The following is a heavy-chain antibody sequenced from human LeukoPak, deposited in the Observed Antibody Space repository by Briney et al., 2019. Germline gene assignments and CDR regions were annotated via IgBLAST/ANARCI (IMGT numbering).Heavy chain of an antibody. V-gene: IGHV3-7*04. J-gene: IGHJ4*02. CDR1: GFTFTSYW. CDR2: TKHDGSER. D-gene: IGHD2-21*02. CDR3: ARGGLYGDYYFDY. Sequence: GGSLRLSCAASGFTFTSYWMRWVRQAPGKGLEWVANTKHDGSERYSVDSVKGRFTTSRDNVKNSLFLQMDSLRAEDTAVYYCARGGLYGDYYFDYWGQGTLVTVTS.